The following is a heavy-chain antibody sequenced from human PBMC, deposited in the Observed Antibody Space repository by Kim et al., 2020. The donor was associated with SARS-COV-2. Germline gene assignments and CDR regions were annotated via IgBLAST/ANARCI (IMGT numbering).Heavy chain of an antibody. V-gene: IGHV3-23*01. J-gene: IGHJ6*02. CDR1: GFTFGTYA. Sequence: GGSLRLSCAASGFTFGTYAMSWLRLAPGKGLEWFSSISGDSEIRNYADSVRGRFTVSRDNSKNTLYLQMDSLRAEDTALYYCAKSPCSSTCSQPEVWG. CDR3: AKSPCSSTCSQPEV. D-gene: IGHD2-2*01. CDR2: ISGDSEIR.